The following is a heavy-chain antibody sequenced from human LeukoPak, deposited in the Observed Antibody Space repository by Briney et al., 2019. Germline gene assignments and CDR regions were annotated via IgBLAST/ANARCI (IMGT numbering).Heavy chain of an antibody. V-gene: IGHV3-23*01. CDR3: AKDRDSTWYD. CDR1: GFIFSDYA. J-gene: IGHJ4*02. D-gene: IGHD6-13*01. Sequence: GETLRLSCEVSGFIFSDYAMNWVRQAPGKGLEWVSTIGVGGITYYTDSVKGRFTISRDNSKNTLYVQMNSLRAEDTAVYYCAKDRDSTWYDWGQGSLVTVSS. CDR2: IGVGGIT.